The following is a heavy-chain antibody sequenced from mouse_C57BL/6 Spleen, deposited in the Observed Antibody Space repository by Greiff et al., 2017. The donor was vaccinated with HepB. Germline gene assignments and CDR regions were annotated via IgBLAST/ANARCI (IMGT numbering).Heavy chain of an antibody. V-gene: IGHV5-17*01. D-gene: IGHD1-1*01. CDR1: GFTFSDYG. J-gene: IGHJ4*01. CDR3: ARPHYYGSILYYAMDY. CDR2: ISSGSSTN. Sequence: EVMLVESGGGLVKPGGSLKLSCAASGFTFSDYGMHWVRQAPEKGLEWVAYISSGSSTNYYADTVKGRFTISRDNAKNTLFLQMTSLRSEDTAMYYCARPHYYGSILYYAMDYWGQGTSVTVSS.